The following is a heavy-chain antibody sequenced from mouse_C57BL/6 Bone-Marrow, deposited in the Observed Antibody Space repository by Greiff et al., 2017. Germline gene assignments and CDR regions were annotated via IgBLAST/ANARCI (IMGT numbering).Heavy chain of an antibody. J-gene: IGHJ2*01. CDR1: GYTFTSYG. CDR3: ARSDGYYGY. V-gene: IGHV1-81*01. Sequence: LVESGAELARPGASVKLSCKASGYTFTSYGISWVKQRTGQGLEWIGEIYPRSGNTYYNEKFKGKATLTADKSSSTAYLELRSLTSEDSAVYFCARSDGYYGYWGQGTTLTVSS. D-gene: IGHD2-3*01. CDR2: IYPRSGNT.